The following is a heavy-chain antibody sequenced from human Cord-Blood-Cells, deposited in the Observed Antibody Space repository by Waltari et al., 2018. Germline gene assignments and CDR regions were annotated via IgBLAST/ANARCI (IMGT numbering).Heavy chain of an antibody. J-gene: IGHJ4*02. Sequence: EVQLVESGGGLIQPGGSLRLSCAASGFTVSSNSMSWFRQAPGKGLGWVSVIYSGGSTYYADSVKGRFTISRDNSKNTLYLQMNSLRAEDTAVYYCARAVAVVTHYYFDYWGQGTLVTVSS. CDR2: IYSGGST. D-gene: IGHD2-21*02. CDR3: ARAVAVVTHYYFDY. CDR1: GFTVSSNS. V-gene: IGHV3-53*01.